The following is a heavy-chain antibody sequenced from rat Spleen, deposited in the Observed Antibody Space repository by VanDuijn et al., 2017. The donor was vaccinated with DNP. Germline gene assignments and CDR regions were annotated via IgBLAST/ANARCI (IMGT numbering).Heavy chain of an antibody. CDR3: ARPDY. J-gene: IGHJ2*01. CDR1: GFTFSDYY. V-gene: IGHV5-25*01. CDR2: IRYDGGST. Sequence: EVQLVESGGGLVQPGRSMKLSCAASGFTFSDYYMAWVRQAPTKGLEWVASIRYDGGSTDYRDSVKGRFTISRDNAKSTLYLQMDSLKSEDTATYYCARPDYWGQGVMVTVAS.